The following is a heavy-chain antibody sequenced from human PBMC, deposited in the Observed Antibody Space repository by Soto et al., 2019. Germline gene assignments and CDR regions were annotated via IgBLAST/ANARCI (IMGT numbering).Heavy chain of an antibody. J-gene: IGHJ4*02. CDR2: IYNSGRT. CDR3: ARRYGYSFDY. CDR1: GGSISSYY. D-gene: IGHD1-1*01. Sequence: SETLSLTCTVSGGSISSYYWSWIRQPPGKGLEWIGYIYNSGRTNYNPSLKSRVTISVDTSKNQFSLRLSSVTAADTAVYYCARRYGYSFDYWGQGTLVTVSS. V-gene: IGHV4-59*08.